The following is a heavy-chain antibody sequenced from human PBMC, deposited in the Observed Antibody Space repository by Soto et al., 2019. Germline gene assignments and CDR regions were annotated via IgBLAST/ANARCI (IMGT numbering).Heavy chain of an antibody. CDR3: ARDSIYDTRDYYSNATDA. V-gene: IGHV3-21*01. J-gene: IGHJ6*02. CDR2: IRGFSPYT. Sequence: GGSLRLSCVGSGFTFRSYTMNWVRQAPGKGLEWVSGIRGFSPYTFYADSVKDRFTISRDNAKNSLYLQMNSLRAEDTAVYYWARDSIYDTRDYYSNATDAWGQATTATVYS. CDR1: GFTFRSYT. D-gene: IGHD3-9*01.